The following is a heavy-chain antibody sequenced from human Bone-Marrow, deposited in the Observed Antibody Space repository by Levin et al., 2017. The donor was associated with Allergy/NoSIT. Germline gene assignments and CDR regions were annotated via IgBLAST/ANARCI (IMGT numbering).Heavy chain of an antibody. D-gene: IGHD5-12*01. CDR3: VKDHPVAMGDS. CDR1: GFSFSNNW. CDR2: IKEDGSAK. V-gene: IGHV3-7*04. J-gene: IGHJ4*02. Sequence: GGSLRLSCAASGFSFSNNWMSWVRQAPGKGLEWLANIKEDGSAKHYADSVKGRFTISRDNDKNSLYLEMNSLRAEDTAVYYCVKDHPVAMGDSWGQGTLVTVSS.